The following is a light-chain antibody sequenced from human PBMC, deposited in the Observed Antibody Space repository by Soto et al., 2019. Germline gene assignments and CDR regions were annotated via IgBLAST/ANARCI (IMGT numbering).Light chain of an antibody. CDR3: QQSYRTPLT. V-gene: IGKV1-39*01. CDR1: QSITTY. J-gene: IGKJ4*01. Sequence: DIQMTQSPSSLSASVGDRVTITCRASQSITTYLNWYQQRPGTAPKVLIFAASTLQSGVPSRFSGSGSGTDFTLTISSLQPEDLANYYCQQSYRTPLTFGGGTKVEIK. CDR2: AAS.